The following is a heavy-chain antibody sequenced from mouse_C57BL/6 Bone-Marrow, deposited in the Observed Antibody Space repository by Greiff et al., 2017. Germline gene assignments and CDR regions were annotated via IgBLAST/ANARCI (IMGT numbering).Heavy chain of an antibody. CDR1: GFSLSTSGMG. D-gene: IGHD1-1*01. CDR2: IYWDDDK. CDR3: ASYYYGSSHWYFDV. V-gene: IGHV8-12*01. J-gene: IGHJ1*03. Sequence: QVTLKESGPGILQSSQTLSLTCSFSGFSLSTSGMGVSWIRQPSGKGLEWLAHIYWDDDKRYNPSLKSRLTISKDTSRNQVFLKITSVDTADTATYYCASYYYGSSHWYFDVWGTGTTVTVSS.